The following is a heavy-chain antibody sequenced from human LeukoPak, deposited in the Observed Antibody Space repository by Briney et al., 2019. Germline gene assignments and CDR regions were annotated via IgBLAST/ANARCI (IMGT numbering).Heavy chain of an antibody. J-gene: IGHJ5*02. CDR2: IYYSGST. V-gene: IGHV4-59*01. D-gene: IGHD3-9*01. CDR1: GGSISSYY. CDR3: ARGEYFDWLLGWFDP. Sequence: PSETLSLTCTVSGGSISSYYWSWIRQPPGKGLEWIGYIYYSGSTNYNPSLKSRVTISVDTSKNQFSLKLSSVTAADTAVYYCARGEYFDWLLGWFDPWGQGTLVTVSS.